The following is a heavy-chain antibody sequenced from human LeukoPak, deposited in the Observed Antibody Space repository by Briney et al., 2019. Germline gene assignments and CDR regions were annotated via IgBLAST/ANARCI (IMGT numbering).Heavy chain of an antibody. CDR3: AREDWNYVGGGAFDI. Sequence: PGGSLRLSCAASGFTFSNYWMSWVRQAPGKGLEWVANIKKDGSEKYYVDSVKGRFTISRDNAKNSLYLQMNSLRAEDTAVYYCAREDWNYVGGGAFDIWGQGTMVTVSS. CDR2: IKKDGSEK. D-gene: IGHD3-16*01. CDR1: GFTFSNYW. J-gene: IGHJ3*02. V-gene: IGHV3-7*01.